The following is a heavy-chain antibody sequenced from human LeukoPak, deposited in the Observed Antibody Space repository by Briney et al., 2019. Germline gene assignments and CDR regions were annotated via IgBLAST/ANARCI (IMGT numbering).Heavy chain of an antibody. CDR3: AKSQYQLRWGDYFDY. CDR2: IRYDGSNT. CDR1: GFTFTSYG. J-gene: IGHJ4*02. V-gene: IGHV3-30*02. D-gene: IGHD4-23*01. Sequence: GGSLRLSCAASGFTFTSYGMHWVRQAPGKGLEWVAFIRYDGSNTFYTDSVKGRFTISRDNSKNTLYLQMNSLRAEDTAVYYCAKSQYQLRWGDYFDYWGQGTLVTVSS.